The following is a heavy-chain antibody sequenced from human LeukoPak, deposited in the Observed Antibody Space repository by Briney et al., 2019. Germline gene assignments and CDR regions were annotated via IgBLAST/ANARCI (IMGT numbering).Heavy chain of an antibody. V-gene: IGHV3-66*01. Sequence: GGSLRLSCAASGFTVNANYMSWVRQAPGKGLESVSVIYSGATTYYADSVEGRFTISRDNSRNTMYLQMNSLRAEDTAVYYCARDLGYCAGGSCYGFAYWGQGTLVTVSS. CDR2: IYSGATT. CDR1: GFTVNANY. CDR3: ARDLGYCAGGSCYGFAY. J-gene: IGHJ4*02. D-gene: IGHD2-15*01.